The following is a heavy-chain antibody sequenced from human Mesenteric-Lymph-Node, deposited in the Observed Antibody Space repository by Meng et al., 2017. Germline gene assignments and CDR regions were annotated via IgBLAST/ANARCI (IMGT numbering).Heavy chain of an antibody. V-gene: IGHV4-61*05. CDR1: GGSISSSSYY. CDR3: ARGTVTTYWDFDY. J-gene: IGHJ4*02. D-gene: IGHD4-17*01. CDR2: IYYSGST. Sequence: SETLSLTCTVSGGSISSSSYYWGWIRQPPGKGLEWIGYIYYSGSTNYNPSLKSRVTISVDTSKNQFSLKLSSVTAADTAVYYCARGTVTTYWDFDYWGQGTLVTVSS.